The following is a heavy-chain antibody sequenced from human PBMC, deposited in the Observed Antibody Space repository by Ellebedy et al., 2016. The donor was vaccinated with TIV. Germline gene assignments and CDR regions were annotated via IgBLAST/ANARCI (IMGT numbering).Heavy chain of an antibody. CDR3: GRVGKYCSSFSCYEDS. D-gene: IGHD2-2*01. CDR1: GYTFDNYG. CDR2: ISAYNNNT. J-gene: IGHJ4*02. V-gene: IGHV1-18*01. Sequence: AASVKVSCKATGYTFDNYGISWVRQAPGQGLEWMGWISAYNNNTNYAQNLQDRVTLTTDTSTSTAYMELRSLRSDDTAVYYCGRVGKYCSSFSCYEDSWGQGTLVTVSS.